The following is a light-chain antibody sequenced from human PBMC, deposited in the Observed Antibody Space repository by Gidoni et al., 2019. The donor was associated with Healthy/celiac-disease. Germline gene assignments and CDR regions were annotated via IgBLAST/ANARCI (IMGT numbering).Light chain of an antibody. J-gene: IGLJ2*01. V-gene: IGLV1-44*01. Sequence: QSVLTQPPSASGTPGPRVTISCSGSSSNIGSNTVNWYQQLPGTAPNLLIYRNNQRPSGVPDRFSGSKSGTSASLAISGLQSEDEADYYCAAWDDSLTRAVFGGGTKLTVL. CDR2: RNN. CDR1: SSNIGSNT. CDR3: AAWDDSLTRAV.